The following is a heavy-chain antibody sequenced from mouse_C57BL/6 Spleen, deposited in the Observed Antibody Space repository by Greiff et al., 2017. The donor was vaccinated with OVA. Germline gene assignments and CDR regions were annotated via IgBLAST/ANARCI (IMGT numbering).Heavy chain of an antibody. CDR3: ARAYYSNGDWYFDV. CDR1: GYAFSSSW. CDR2: IYPGDGDT. J-gene: IGHJ1*03. V-gene: IGHV1-82*01. Sequence: QVQLKQSGPELVKPGASVKISCKASGYAFSSSWMNWVKQRPGKGLEWIGRIYPGDGDTNYNGKFKGKATLTADKSSSTAYMQLSSLTSEDSAVYFCARAYYSNGDWYFDVWGTGTTVTVSS. D-gene: IGHD2-5*01.